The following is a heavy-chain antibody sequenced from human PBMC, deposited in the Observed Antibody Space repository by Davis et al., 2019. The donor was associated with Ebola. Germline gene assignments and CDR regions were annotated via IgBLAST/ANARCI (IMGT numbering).Heavy chain of an antibody. D-gene: IGHD2-8*01. CDR3: ARGGYCTNGVCYKLGY. CDR2: INSDGSST. J-gene: IGHJ4*02. Sequence: HTGGSLRLSCAASGFSFSSYWMYWVRQAPGKGLVWVSRINSDGSSTTYADSVKGRFTISRDNAKNTLYLQMNSLRAEDTAVYYCARGGYCTNGVCYKLGYWGQGTLVTVSS. V-gene: IGHV3-74*03. CDR1: GFSFSSYW.